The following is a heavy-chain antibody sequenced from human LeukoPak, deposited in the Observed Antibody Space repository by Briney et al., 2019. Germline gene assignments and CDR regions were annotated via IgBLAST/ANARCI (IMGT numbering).Heavy chain of an antibody. CDR1: GFSFRSHW. J-gene: IGHJ4*02. V-gene: IGHV3-7*01. CDR2: INQDGSEK. D-gene: IGHD3-16*01. CDR3: ASDGVAEGIYFYY. Sequence: GGPLRLSCAASGFSFRSHWMSWVRQAPGKGLEWVANINQDGSEKYYVDSVKGRFTISRDNAENSLYLQMNTLITEDTAVYYSASDGVAEGIYFYYWGQGNLVTVSS.